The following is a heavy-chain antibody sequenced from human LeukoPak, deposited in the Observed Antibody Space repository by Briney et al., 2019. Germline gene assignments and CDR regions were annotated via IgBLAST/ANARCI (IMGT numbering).Heavy chain of an antibody. D-gene: IGHD3-22*01. V-gene: IGHV4-4*09. CDR2: ICTSGST. CDR3: AGTYTITMIVAT. J-gene: IGHJ5*02. CDR1: GGSISSHY. Sequence: SETLSLTCTVSGGSISSHYWTWIRQSPVKGLEWIGHICTSGSTNYNPSLKSRVTISVDTSKNQFSLKLSSVTAAGTAVYYCAGTYTITMIVATWGQGTLVTVSS.